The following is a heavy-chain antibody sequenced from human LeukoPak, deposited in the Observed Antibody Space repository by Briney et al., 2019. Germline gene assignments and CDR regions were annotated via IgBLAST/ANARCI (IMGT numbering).Heavy chain of an antibody. CDR3: ARDRYSNTRTNWFDP. Sequence: PGGSLRLSCAASGFGFSNYWMSWVRQAPGKGLEWVANIKQDGSEKYYVDSVKGRFTISRDNAKNSLYLHMNSLRAEDTAVYFCARDRYSNTRTNWFDPWGQGTLVTVSS. D-gene: IGHD2-15*01. V-gene: IGHV3-7*05. CDR2: IKQDGSEK. J-gene: IGHJ5*02. CDR1: GFGFSNYW.